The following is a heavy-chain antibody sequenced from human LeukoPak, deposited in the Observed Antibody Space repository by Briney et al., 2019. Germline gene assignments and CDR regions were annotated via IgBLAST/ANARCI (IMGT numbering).Heavy chain of an antibody. J-gene: IGHJ4*02. Sequence: GGSLRLSCAASGLTFSSCAMNWVRQAPGKGLEWLLHITTTGDAAYCADSVKGRFTISRDNSKNTLYLQMNSLRAEDTAVYYCAKDDSLRGYSGYDPFDYWGQGTLVTVSS. CDR3: AKDDSLRGYSGYDPFDY. CDR1: GLTFSSCA. V-gene: IGHV3-23*01. CDR2: ITTTGDAA. D-gene: IGHD5-12*01.